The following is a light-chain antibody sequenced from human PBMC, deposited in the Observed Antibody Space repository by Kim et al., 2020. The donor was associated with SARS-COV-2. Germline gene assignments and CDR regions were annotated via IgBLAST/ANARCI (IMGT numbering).Light chain of an antibody. CDR3: SSYTSSTSYV. V-gene: IGLV2-14*03. J-gene: IGLJ1*01. CDR2: HVI. CDR1: SSDGGGYDY. Sequence: GQSITISCTGTSSDGGGYDYVSWYQQHPGKAPILIIYHVINRPSGVSNRFSGSKSGNTASLTISGLQAEDEADYYCSSYTSSTSYVFGTGAKVTVL.